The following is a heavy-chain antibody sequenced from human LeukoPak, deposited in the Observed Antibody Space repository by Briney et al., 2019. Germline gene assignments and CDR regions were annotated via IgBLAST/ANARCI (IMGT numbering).Heavy chain of an antibody. CDR1: GFTFSSYA. D-gene: IGHD3-3*02. Sequence: GGSLRLSCAASGFTFSSYAMHWVRQAPGKGLEWVAVISYDGSNKYYADSVKGRFTIPRDNSKNTLYLQMNSLRAEDTAVYYCARDRELLGFLEWLLGYFDYWGQGTLVTVSS. CDR3: ARDRELLGFLEWLLGYFDY. J-gene: IGHJ4*02. V-gene: IGHV3-30-3*01. CDR2: ISYDGSNK.